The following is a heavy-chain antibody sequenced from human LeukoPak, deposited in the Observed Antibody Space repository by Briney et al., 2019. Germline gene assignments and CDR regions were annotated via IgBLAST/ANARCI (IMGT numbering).Heavy chain of an antibody. D-gene: IGHD5-24*01. CDR2: ISSSSSTI. V-gene: IGHV3-48*04. CDR3: ARDRGDGYNLGGY. CDR1: GFTFSSYS. J-gene: IGHJ4*02. Sequence: GRSLRLSCAASGFTFSSYSMNWVRQAPGKGLEWVSYISSSSSTIYYADSVKGRFTISRDNAKNSLYLQMNSLRAEDTAVYYCARDRGDGYNLGGYWGQGTLVTVSS.